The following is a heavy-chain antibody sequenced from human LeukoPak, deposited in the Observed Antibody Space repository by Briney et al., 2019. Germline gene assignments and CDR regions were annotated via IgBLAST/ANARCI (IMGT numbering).Heavy chain of an antibody. CDR2: ISGSGGST. J-gene: IGHJ4*02. CDR1: GFTFSSYV. CDR3: AKGMLTVVPAAAFDY. D-gene: IGHD2-2*01. V-gene: IGHV3-23*01. Sequence: PGGSLRLSCAASGFTFSSYVMSWVRQAPGKGLEWVSAISGSGGSTYYADSVKGRFTISRDNSKNTLYLQMDSLRAEDTAVYYCAKGMLTVVPAAAFDYWGQGTLVTVSS.